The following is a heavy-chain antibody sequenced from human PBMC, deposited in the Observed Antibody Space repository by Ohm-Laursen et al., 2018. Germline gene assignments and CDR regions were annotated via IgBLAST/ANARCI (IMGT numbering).Heavy chain of an antibody. V-gene: IGHV3-23*01. CDR2: IVGSGGSI. Sequence: GSLRLSCAAPGFTFSSYAMTWVRQAPGKGLEWVSAIVGSGGSIYYADSVKGRFTISRDNSKNTLYLQIDSLRAEDTAVYHCAKEGYKYGLHNFDYWGKGTLVTVSS. D-gene: IGHD5-18*01. CDR1: GFTFSSYA. J-gene: IGHJ4*02. CDR3: AKEGYKYGLHNFDY.